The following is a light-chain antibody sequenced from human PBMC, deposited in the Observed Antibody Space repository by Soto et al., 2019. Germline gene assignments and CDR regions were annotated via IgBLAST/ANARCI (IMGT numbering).Light chain of an antibody. CDR1: ISNIGTNS. J-gene: IGLJ1*01. CDR3: AAWDDNLNGPL. CDR2: ADS. Sequence: QSVLTQPPSASGTPGQRVTISCSGDISNIGTNSVHWYQHLPGTAPKLVIYADSQRPSGVPDRSSGSKSGTSASLGISGLQSEDDADYLCAAWDDNLNGPLFGTGTKVTVL. V-gene: IGLV1-44*01.